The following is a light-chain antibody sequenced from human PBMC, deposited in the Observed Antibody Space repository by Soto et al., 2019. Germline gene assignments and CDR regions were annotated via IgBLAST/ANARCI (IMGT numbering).Light chain of an antibody. J-gene: IGKJ1*01. CDR2: DAS. V-gene: IGKV1-39*01. CDR3: QQSYNTPQT. Sequence: IQMTQSPFSLAASVGDRVTITCRASQTISTYVNWYRQKSGAAPELLIYDASTLQSGVPSRFRGGGSGTDFTLTISSLQLEDFATYYCQQSYNTPQTFGQGTKVDIK. CDR1: QTISTY.